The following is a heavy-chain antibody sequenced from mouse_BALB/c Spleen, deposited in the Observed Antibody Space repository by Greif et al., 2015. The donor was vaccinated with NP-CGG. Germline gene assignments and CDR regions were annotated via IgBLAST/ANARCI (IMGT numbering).Heavy chain of an antibody. Sequence: QVQLQQSGAELVRPGTSVKISCKASGYTFTNYWLGWVKQRPGYGLEWIGDIYPGGGYTNYNEKFKGKATLTADTSSSTAYMQLSGLTSEDSAVYSCARPGHAMDYWGQGTSVTVSS. CDR2: IYPGGGYT. J-gene: IGHJ4*01. V-gene: IGHV1-63*02. CDR3: ARPGHAMDY. CDR1: GYTFTNYW.